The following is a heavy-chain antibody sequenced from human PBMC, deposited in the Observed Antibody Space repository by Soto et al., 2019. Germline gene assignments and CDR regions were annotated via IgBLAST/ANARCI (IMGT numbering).Heavy chain of an antibody. CDR1: GFSFSDFY. CDR3: ARDRKGDV. CDR2: IXXXXGXX. Sequence: PGGSLRLSCGGSGFSFSDFYMSWIRQAPGKGXXWXXWIXXXXGXXXYAQKLQGRVTMTTDTSTSKAYMELRSLRSDDTAVYYCARDRKGDVWGQGTTVTASS. V-gene: IGHV1-18*04. J-gene: IGHJ6*02.